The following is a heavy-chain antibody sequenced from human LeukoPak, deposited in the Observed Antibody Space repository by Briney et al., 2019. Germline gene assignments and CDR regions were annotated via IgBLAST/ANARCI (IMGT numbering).Heavy chain of an antibody. V-gene: IGHV1-18*01. Sequence: ASVKVSCKASGYTFTSYGISWVRQAPGQGLEWMGWISAYNGNTNYAQKLQGRVTMTIDTSTSTAYMELRSLRSDDTAVYYCARDVSSWYPDAFDIWGQGTMVTASS. J-gene: IGHJ3*02. D-gene: IGHD6-13*01. CDR1: GYTFTSYG. CDR3: ARDVSSWYPDAFDI. CDR2: ISAYNGNT.